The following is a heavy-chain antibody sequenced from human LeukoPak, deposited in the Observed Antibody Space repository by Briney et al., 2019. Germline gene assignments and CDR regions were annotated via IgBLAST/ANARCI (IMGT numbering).Heavy chain of an antibody. CDR2: ISSSSSYI. V-gene: IGHV3-21*01. D-gene: IGHD7-27*01. CDR1: GSTFSSYT. CDR3: ARELGAFDI. Sequence: GGSLRPSCAASGSTFSSYTMNCVRQAPGKGLEWVSSISSSSSYIYYADSLKGRFTISRDNAKNSLYLQMNSLRAEDTAVYYCARELGAFDIWGQGTMVTVSS. J-gene: IGHJ3*02.